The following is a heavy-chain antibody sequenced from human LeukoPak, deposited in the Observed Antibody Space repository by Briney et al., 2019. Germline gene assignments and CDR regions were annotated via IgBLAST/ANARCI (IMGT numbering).Heavy chain of an antibody. J-gene: IGHJ4*02. D-gene: IGHD3-10*01. CDR3: VRDAVRGVRDHDY. CDR1: GGSISSGDYY. CDR2: IYYSGST. Sequence: SETLSHTCTVSGGSISSGDYYWSWIRQPPGKGLEWIGYIYYSGSTYYNPSLKSRVTISVDTSKNQFSLKLSSVTAADTAVYYCVRDAVRGVRDHDYWGQGTLVTVSS. V-gene: IGHV4-30-4*01.